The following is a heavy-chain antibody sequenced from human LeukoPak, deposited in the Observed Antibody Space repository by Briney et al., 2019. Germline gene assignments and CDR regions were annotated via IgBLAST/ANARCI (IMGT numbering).Heavy chain of an antibody. CDR1: GYTFTGYY. Sequence: ASVKVSCKASGYTFTGYYMHWVRQAPGQGLEWMGWINPNSGGTNYAQKFQGRVTMTRDTSISTAYMELSRLRSDDTAVYYCARGNTDLSLAGSGSMDVWGQGTTVTVSS. CDR2: INPNSGGT. CDR3: ARGNTDLSLAGSGSMDV. D-gene: IGHD6-13*01. J-gene: IGHJ6*02. V-gene: IGHV1-2*02.